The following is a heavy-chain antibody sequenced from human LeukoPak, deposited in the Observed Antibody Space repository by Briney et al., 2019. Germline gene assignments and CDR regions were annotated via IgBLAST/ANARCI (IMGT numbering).Heavy chain of an antibody. V-gene: IGHV4-39*01. CDR2: LYYSGTT. CDR1: GGSITSSGYY. CDR3: ARQHTRGVVVALVDY. D-gene: IGHD2-15*01. Sequence: PSETLSLTCTVSGGSITSSGYYWGWIRQPPGKGLEWIGALYYSGTTYYNPSLKSRVTLFVDTSKNQFSLKLSSVTAADTAVYYCARQHTRGVVVALVDYWGQGTLVTVSS. J-gene: IGHJ4*02.